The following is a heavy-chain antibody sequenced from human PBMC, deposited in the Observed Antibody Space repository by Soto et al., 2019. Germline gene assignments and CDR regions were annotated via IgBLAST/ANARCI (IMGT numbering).Heavy chain of an antibody. J-gene: IGHJ4*02. CDR2: IYYSGST. D-gene: IGHD2-8*02. CDR3: ARGGGVYYFDY. CDR1: GGTIISYY. Sequence: SELLSLTCTVSGGTIISYYWRLIRQPPGKGLEWIGYIYYSGSTDYNPSLKSRVTISVDTSKSQFSLKLSSVTAADTAVYYCARGGGVYYFDYWGQGTLVTVSS. V-gene: IGHV4-59*01.